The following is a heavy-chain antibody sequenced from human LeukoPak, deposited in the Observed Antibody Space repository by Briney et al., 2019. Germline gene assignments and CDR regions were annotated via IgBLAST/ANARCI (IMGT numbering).Heavy chain of an antibody. CDR2: ISNFGDII. CDR3: AKDGYSYGLVYYFDY. D-gene: IGHD5-18*01. Sequence: GGSLRLSCAASGFTFSNYEMNWVRQAPGKGLEWISHISNFGDIIHYADSVEGRFTISRDNAKNSLYLQMDSLRPEDTAVYYCAKDGYSYGLVYYFDYWGQGTLVTVSS. CDR1: GFTFSNYE. J-gene: IGHJ4*02. V-gene: IGHV3-48*03.